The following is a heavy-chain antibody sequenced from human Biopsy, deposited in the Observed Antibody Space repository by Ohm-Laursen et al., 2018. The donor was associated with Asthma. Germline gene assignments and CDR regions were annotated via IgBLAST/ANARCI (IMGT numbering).Heavy chain of an antibody. D-gene: IGHD1-26*01. CDR1: GYTFTSYF. J-gene: IGHJ4*02. V-gene: IGHV1-46*01. Sequence: GPSVKVSCRASGYTFTSYFMHWVRQAPGQGLEWMGIINPSGGSTSYAQKFQGRVTMTRDTSTSTVYMELSSLRSEDTAVYYCARAGALIVGATMGYWGQGTLVTVSS. CDR2: INPSGGST. CDR3: ARAGALIVGATMGY.